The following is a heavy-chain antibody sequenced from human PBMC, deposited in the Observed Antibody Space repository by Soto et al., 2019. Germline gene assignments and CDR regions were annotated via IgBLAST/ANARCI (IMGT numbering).Heavy chain of an antibody. V-gene: IGHV4-4*07. CDR2: FYGSGTT. CDR1: GGSISNYY. CDR3: ARGTHNFLTDYDHLSDFDI. Sequence: SETLSLTCTVSGGSISNYYWSWIRQPPGKGLEWIGRFYGSGTTNYNPSLKSRVTMSVDTPKNQFSLKLTSVTAADTAMYYCARGTHNFLTDYDHLSDFDIWGQGTMVTV. J-gene: IGHJ3*02. D-gene: IGHD3-9*01.